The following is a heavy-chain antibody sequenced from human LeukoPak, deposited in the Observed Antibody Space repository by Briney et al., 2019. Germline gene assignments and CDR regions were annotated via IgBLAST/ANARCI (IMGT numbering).Heavy chain of an antibody. CDR1: GFTFSSYE. D-gene: IGHD3-16*02. J-gene: IGHJ4*02. Sequence: PGGSLRLSCAASGFTFSSYEMNWVRQAPGKGLEWVSYISSSGSTIYYADSVKGRFTISRDNAKSSLYLQMNSLRAEDTAVYYCARGSYLTFDYWGQGTLVTVSS. V-gene: IGHV3-48*03. CDR3: ARGSYLTFDY. CDR2: ISSSGSTI.